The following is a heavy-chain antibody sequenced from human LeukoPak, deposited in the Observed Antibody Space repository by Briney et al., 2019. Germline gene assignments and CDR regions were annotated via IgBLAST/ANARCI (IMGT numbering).Heavy chain of an antibody. CDR3: ASPGSYWRDDAFDI. CDR2: ISWNSGSI. D-gene: IGHD1-26*01. CDR1: GFTFDDYA. Sequence: PGGSLRLSCAASGFTFDDYAMHWVRQAPGKGLEWVSGISWNSGSIGYADSVKGRFTISRDNAKNSLYLQMNSLRAEDTAVYYCASPGSYWRDDAFDIWGQGTMVTVSS. V-gene: IGHV3-9*01. J-gene: IGHJ3*02.